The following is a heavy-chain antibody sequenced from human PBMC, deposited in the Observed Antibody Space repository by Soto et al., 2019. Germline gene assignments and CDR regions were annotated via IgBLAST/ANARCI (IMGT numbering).Heavy chain of an antibody. Sequence: VQLVESGGGVVQPGRSLRLSCAASGFTFSTYGMHWVRQPPGKGLEWVAVISSDGKSEHYADPVKGRFSISRDNSKKTLSLQMNSLRVEDTAVYYCAKTITTYSGDSRGRGALVDYWGQGTLVTVSS. D-gene: IGHD3-22*01. J-gene: IGHJ4*02. CDR3: AKTITTYSGDSRGRGALVDY. CDR2: ISSDGKSE. CDR1: GFTFSTYG. V-gene: IGHV3-30*18.